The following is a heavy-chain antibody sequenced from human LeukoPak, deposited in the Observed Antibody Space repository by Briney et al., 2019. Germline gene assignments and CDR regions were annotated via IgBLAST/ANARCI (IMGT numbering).Heavy chain of an antibody. CDR3: ARGVASSGWLFDY. Sequence: QPGGSLRLSCAASGFTFSSYSMNWVRQAPGKGLEWVSYISSSSSTIYYADSVKGRFTISRDNAKNSLYLQMNSLRAEDTAVYYCARGVASSGWLFDYWGQGTLVTVSS. CDR2: ISSSSSTI. D-gene: IGHD6-19*01. V-gene: IGHV3-48*04. CDR1: GFTFSSYS. J-gene: IGHJ4*02.